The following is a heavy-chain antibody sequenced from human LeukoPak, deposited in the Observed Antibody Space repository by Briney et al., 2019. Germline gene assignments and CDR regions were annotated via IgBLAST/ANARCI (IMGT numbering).Heavy chain of an antibody. CDR2: IYYSGST. D-gene: IGHD6-13*01. Sequence: PSETLSLTCTVSGGSISSSSYYWGWIRQPPGKGLEWIGSIYYSGSTYYNPSLKSRVTISVDTSKNQLSLKLSSVTAADTAVYYCARHVIAAAGDAFDYWGQGTLVTVSS. J-gene: IGHJ4*02. CDR3: ARHVIAAAGDAFDY. V-gene: IGHV4-39*01. CDR1: GGSISSSSYY.